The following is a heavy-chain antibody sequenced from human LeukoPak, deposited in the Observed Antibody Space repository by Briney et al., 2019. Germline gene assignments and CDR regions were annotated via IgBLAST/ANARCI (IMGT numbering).Heavy chain of an antibody. D-gene: IGHD3-10*01. CDR1: GIALSNYG. CDR2: ISDSGGRT. CDR3: AKRGVVVRVILVGFHKEAYYFDS. Sequence: GGSLRLSCAVSGIALSNYGMTWVRQAPGKGLEWVAGISDSGGRTNYADSVKGRFTISRDNPKNTLYLQMNSLRAEDTAVYFCAKRGVVVRVILVGFHKEAYYFDSWGQGVLVTVSS. V-gene: IGHV3-23*01. J-gene: IGHJ4*02.